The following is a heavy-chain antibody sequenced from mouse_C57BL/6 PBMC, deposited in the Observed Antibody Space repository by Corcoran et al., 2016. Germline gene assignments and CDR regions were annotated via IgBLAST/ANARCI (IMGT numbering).Heavy chain of an antibody. CDR1: GYTFTDYY. D-gene: IGHD1-1*02. J-gene: IGHJ4*01. CDR2: INPNNGGT. CDR3: ARPKLFYYAMDY. Sequence: EVQLQQSGPELVKPGASVKISCKASGYTFTDYYMNWVKQSHGKSLEWIGDINPNNGGTSYNQKFKGKATLTVDKSSSTAYMELRSLTSEDSAVYYCARPKLFYYAMDYWGQGTSVTVSS. V-gene: IGHV1-26*01.